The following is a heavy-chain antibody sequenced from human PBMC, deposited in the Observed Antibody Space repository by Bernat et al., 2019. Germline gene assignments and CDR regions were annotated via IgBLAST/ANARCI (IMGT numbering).Heavy chain of an antibody. CDR3: AREKGCSSTSCYYYYYYGMDV. D-gene: IGHD2-2*01. CDR1: GYSISSGYY. J-gene: IGHJ6*02. V-gene: IGHV4-38-2*02. CDR2: IYHSGNS. Sequence: QVQLQESGPGLVKPSETLSLTCAVSGYSISSGYYWGWIRQPPGKGLEWIGSIYHSGNSYYNPSLKSRVTIAVDTSKNQFSLKLSSVTAADTAVYYCAREKGCSSTSCYYYYYYGMDVWGQGTTVTVSS.